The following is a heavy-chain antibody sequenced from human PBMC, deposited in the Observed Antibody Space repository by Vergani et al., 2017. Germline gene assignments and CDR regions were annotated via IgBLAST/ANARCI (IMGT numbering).Heavy chain of an antibody. J-gene: IGHJ4*02. V-gene: IGHV3-23*04. CDR2: ISDSGGST. CDR3: AKDGYYYDMSY. CDR1: GFTFSSYA. Sequence: EVQLVESGGGLVKPGGSLRLSCAASGFTFSSYAMSWVRQAPGKGLEWVSVISDSGGSTYYADSVKGRFTISRDNSKNTLYLQMNSLRAEDTAVYYCAKDGYYYDMSYWGQGTLVTVSS. D-gene: IGHD3-22*01.